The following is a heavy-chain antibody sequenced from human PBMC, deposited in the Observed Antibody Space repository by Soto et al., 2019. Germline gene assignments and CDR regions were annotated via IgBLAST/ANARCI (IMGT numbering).Heavy chain of an antibody. CDR1: GFTFSNYA. Sequence: QSGGSLRLSCSASGFTFSNYAMNWVRQSPGKGLEWVSGVSSTGTSPYYAGSVQGRFTISRDNSKNMFYLQMKSLRAEDTAIYYCAKARPSGGYYYVEAFDLWGQGTMVTVPS. J-gene: IGHJ3*01. CDR3: AKARPSGGYYYVEAFDL. CDR2: VSSTGTSP. D-gene: IGHD3-22*01. V-gene: IGHV3-23*01.